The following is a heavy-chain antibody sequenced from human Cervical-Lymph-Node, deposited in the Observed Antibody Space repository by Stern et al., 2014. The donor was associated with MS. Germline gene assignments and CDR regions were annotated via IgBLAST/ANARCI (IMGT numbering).Heavy chain of an antibody. CDR1: GFSLSTYGVG. V-gene: IGHV2-5*02. J-gene: IGHJ4*02. D-gene: IGHD6-19*01. Sequence: QVTLRESGPTLVKPTQTLTLTCNFSGFSLSTYGVGMGWIRQPPGKALECLALIYWDDDERYSPSLKNRLTITKDTSKNQVVLTMTNMDPVDTATYYCAHAGYISGWYWNKIGRRYFDYWGQGMLVTVSS. CDR2: IYWDDDE. CDR3: AHAGYISGWYWNKIGRRYFDY.